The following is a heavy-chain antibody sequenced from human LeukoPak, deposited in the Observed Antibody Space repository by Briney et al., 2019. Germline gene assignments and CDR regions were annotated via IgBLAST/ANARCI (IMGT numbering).Heavy chain of an antibody. V-gene: IGHV4-39*01. CDR3: ARPAPAAGLDY. D-gene: IGHD6-13*01. Sequence: SETLSLTCTVSGGSIGSSSYYWGWIRQPPGEGLEWIGSIYYSGSTYYNPSLKSRVTISVDTSKNQFSLKLSSVTAADTAVHYCARPAPAAGLDYWGQGTLVTVSS. CDR2: IYYSGST. CDR1: GGSIGSSSYY. J-gene: IGHJ4*02.